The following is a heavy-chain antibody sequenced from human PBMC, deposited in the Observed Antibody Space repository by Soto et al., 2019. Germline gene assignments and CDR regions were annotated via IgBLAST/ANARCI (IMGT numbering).Heavy chain of an antibody. CDR1: GFTFSSYG. J-gene: IGHJ4*02. CDR2: ISGSGGTT. D-gene: IGHD1-26*01. V-gene: IGHV3-23*01. CDR3: AKAAAPGGTYLPLWF. Sequence: GGSLRLSCAAPGFTFSSYGMSSVRQAPGKEPERVSSISGSGGTTYYADSAKGRFTISRHNSKNTLYLEMTSLRVEDTAVYYCAKAAAPGGTYLPLWFWCQGTLVTVSS.